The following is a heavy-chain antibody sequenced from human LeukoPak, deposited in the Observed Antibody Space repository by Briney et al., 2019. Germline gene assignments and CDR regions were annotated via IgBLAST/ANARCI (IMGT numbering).Heavy chain of an antibody. CDR2: MSGNGGST. V-gene: IGHV3-23*01. CDR3: ARIGRDGYNPFDY. D-gene: IGHD5-24*01. Sequence: GGSLRLSCAASGFTFTNYAMGWVGQAPGKGLEWVSFMSGNGGSTYYADSVKGRFTISRDNSKNTVYMQMNSLRVEDTAIYYCARIGRDGYNPFDYWGQGTLVTVSS. CDR1: GFTFTNYA. J-gene: IGHJ4*02.